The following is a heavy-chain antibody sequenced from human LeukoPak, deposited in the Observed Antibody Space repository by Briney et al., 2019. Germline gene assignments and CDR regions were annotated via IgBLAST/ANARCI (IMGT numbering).Heavy chain of an antibody. V-gene: IGHV3-21*01. Sequence: GGSLRLSCAASGFTFSSYSMNWVRQAPGKGLEWVSSISSSSSYIYYADSVKGRFTISRDNAKNPLYLQMNSLRAEDTAVYYCARERNYDILTGTFDYWGQGTLVTFSS. CDR3: ARERNYDILTGTFDY. D-gene: IGHD3-9*01. CDR2: ISSSSSYI. J-gene: IGHJ4*02. CDR1: GFTFSSYS.